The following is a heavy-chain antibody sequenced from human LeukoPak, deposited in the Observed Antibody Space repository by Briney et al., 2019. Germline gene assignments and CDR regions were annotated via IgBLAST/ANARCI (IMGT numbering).Heavy chain of an antibody. V-gene: IGHV3-7*01. Sequence: GGSLRLSCAASGFTFSSYWMSWVRQAPGKGLEWGANIKQDGSEKYYVDSVKGRFTISRDNAKNSLYLQMNSLRAEDTAVYYCARGVGATETDAFDIWGQGTMVTVSS. CDR1: GFTFSSYW. CDR2: IKQDGSEK. D-gene: IGHD1-26*01. J-gene: IGHJ3*02. CDR3: ARGVGATETDAFDI.